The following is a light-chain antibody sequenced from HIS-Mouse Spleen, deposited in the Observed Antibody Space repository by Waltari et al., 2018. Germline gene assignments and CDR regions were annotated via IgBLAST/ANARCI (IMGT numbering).Light chain of an antibody. V-gene: IGLV3-21*02. CDR3: QVWDSSSDHYV. CDR2: DDS. J-gene: IGLJ1*01. CDR1: NIGSKS. Sequence: SYVLTQPPSVSVAPGQTARITCWGTNIGSKSVHWYQHKPGQAPVLVVYDDSDRPSGIPERFSGSNSGNTATLTISRVEAGDEADYYCQVWDSSSDHYVFGTGTKVTVL.